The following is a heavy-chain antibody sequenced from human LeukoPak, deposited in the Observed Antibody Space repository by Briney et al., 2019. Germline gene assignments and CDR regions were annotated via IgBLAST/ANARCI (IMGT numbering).Heavy chain of an antibody. D-gene: IGHD3-16*01. CDR3: ARGGRATPIYYMDV. Sequence: GGSLRLSCAASGFTFSSYSMNWVRQAPGKGLEWVSSISSSSSYIYYAVSVKGRFTISRDNAKNSLYLQMNSLRAEDTAVYYCARGGRATPIYYMDVWGKGTTVTVSS. CDR2: ISSSSSYI. J-gene: IGHJ6*03. V-gene: IGHV3-21*01. CDR1: GFTFSSYS.